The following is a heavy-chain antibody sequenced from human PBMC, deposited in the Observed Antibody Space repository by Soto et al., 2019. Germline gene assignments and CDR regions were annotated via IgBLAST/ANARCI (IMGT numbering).Heavy chain of an antibody. CDR3: AKVSRKGSAIDFDY. D-gene: IGHD3-10*01. CDR1: GYTFANDD. J-gene: IGHJ4*02. CDR2: VNPNNGDT. Sequence: QVQLVQSGAELKKPGASVKVSCKASGYTFANDDMNWVRQATGQGPEWIGWVNPNNGDTGYAQKFQGRVTLTTDISTTTAYMELTSLRSEDTAIYYCAKVSRKGSAIDFDYWGQGTLIIVSS. V-gene: IGHV1-8*01.